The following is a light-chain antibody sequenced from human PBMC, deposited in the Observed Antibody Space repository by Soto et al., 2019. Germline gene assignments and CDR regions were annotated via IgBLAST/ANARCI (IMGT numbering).Light chain of an antibody. CDR1: QSVGSS. J-gene: IGKJ5*01. Sequence: EIVLTQSPGTLSLSPGESATLSCRASQSVGSSLSWFQQRPGQAPRLLISGASDRATGIPDRFSGSGSGTDFTLTITRLEPGDFAVYYCQQYNSWPPITFGQGTRLEIK. CDR2: GAS. CDR3: QQYNSWPPIT. V-gene: IGKV3-20*01.